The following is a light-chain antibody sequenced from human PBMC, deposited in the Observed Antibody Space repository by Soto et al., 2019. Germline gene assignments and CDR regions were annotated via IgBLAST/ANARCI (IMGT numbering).Light chain of an antibody. CDR1: QSVRGQ. V-gene: IGKV3-11*01. J-gene: IGKJ4*01. CDR2: EAS. Sequence: EIVLTQSPATLALSPGDRATLSCRASQSVRGQLAWYQQKPGQAPRLLIYEASNRATGIPARFTGSGSETDFTLTISSLEPEDFAVYYCQQRGNWPRLTFGGGTKVEIK. CDR3: QQRGNWPRLT.